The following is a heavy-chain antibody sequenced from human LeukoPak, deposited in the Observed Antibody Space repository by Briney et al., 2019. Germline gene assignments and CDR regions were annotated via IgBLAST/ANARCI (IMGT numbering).Heavy chain of an antibody. D-gene: IGHD3-10*01. CDR3: ARRKRRMVRGSDAGWFDP. CDR2: IYYSGST. Sequence: SETLSLTCTVSGGSISSSSYYWGWVRQPPGRGLGWIGSIYYSGSTYYNPSRKSRVTISVDTSTNQFSLKLSSVTAADTAVYYCARRKRRMVRGSDAGWFDPWGQGTLVTVSS. CDR1: GGSISSSSYY. V-gene: IGHV4-39*01. J-gene: IGHJ5*02.